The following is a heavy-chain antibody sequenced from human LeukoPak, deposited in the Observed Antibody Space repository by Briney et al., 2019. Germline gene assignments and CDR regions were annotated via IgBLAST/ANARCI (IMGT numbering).Heavy chain of an antibody. CDR3: AKGKYSGYDLNNWFDP. D-gene: IGHD5-12*01. CDR1: GFTFSSYA. CDR2: VSGSGGST. J-gene: IGHJ5*02. V-gene: IGHV3-23*01. Sequence: AGGSLRLSCAASGFTFSSYAMSWVRQAPGKGLEWVSTVSGSGGSTYYADSVKGRFTISRDNSKNTLYLQMNSLRAEDTAVYYCAKGKYSGYDLNNWFDPWGQGTLVTVSS.